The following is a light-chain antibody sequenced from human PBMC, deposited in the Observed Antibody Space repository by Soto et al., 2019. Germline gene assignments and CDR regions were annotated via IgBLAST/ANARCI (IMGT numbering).Light chain of an antibody. CDR3: QQYYRGYT. CDR2: GAS. CDR1: QTIDSK. V-gene: IGKV3-15*01. Sequence: VLTRSPTALSMSPGERATLSCRASQTIDSKLAWYQQKPGQAPRLLISGASTRATGISARFSGSGSGTEFILTITSLQPEDFAVYYCQQYYRGYTFGQGTKVDIK. J-gene: IGKJ2*01.